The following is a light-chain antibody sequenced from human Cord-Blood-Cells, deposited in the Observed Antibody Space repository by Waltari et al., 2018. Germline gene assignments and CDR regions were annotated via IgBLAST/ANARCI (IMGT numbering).Light chain of an antibody. J-gene: IGLJ1*01. CDR2: EVS. V-gene: IGLV2-14*01. CDR1: SSDVGGYNY. CDR3: SSYTSSSTYV. Sequence: QSALTQPASVSGSPGQSITISCTGTSSDVGGYNYVSWYQQHPGQAPKLMIYEVSKRPSGFSNRFSGSKSGNTASLTISGLQAEDEADYYCSSYTSSSTYVFGTGTKVTVL.